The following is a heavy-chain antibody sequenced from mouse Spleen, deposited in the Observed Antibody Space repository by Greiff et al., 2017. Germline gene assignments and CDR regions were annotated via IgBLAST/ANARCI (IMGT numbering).Heavy chain of an antibody. V-gene: IGHV1-54*01. CDR3: ARCDGYYSLIYAMDY. J-gene: IGHJ4*01. CDR1: GYAFTNYL. D-gene: IGHD2-3*01. Sequence: VQLQQSGAELVRPGTSVKVSCKASGYAFTNYLIEWVKQRPGQGLEWIGVINPGSGGTNYNEKFKGKATLTADKSSSTAYMQLSSLTSEDSAVYFCARCDGYYSLIYAMDYWGQGTSVTVSS. CDR2: INPGSGGT.